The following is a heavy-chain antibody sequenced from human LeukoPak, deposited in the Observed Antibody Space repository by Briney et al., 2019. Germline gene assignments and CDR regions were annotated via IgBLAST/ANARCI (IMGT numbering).Heavy chain of an antibody. Sequence: PSETLSLTCTVSGGSISSSSYYWGWIRQPPGKGLEWIGSIYYSGSTYYNPSLKSRVTISVDTSKNQFSLKLSSVTAADTAVYYCASGEDAYDILTDYPIGWFDPWGQGTLVTVSS. CDR1: GGSISSSSYY. V-gene: IGHV4-39*01. CDR3: ASGEDAYDILTDYPIGWFDP. J-gene: IGHJ5*02. CDR2: IYYSGST. D-gene: IGHD3-9*01.